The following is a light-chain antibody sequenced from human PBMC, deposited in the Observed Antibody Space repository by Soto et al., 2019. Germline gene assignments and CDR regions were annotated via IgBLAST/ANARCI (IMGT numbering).Light chain of an antibody. J-gene: IGLJ3*02. V-gene: IGLV2-8*01. CDR2: EVS. CDR1: SSDVGGYNY. CDR3: SSYAGSNTLV. Sequence: QSALTQPPSASGSPGQSVTISCTGTSSDVGGYNYVSWYQQHPGKAPKLMIYEVSKRPAGVSDRFSCAKYGNSASLTVPGLKDEDEADYYSSSYAGSNTLVFGGGTKLTVL.